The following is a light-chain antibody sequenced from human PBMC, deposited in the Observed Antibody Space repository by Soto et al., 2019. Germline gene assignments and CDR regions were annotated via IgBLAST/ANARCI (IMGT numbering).Light chain of an antibody. J-gene: IGKJ5*01. Sequence: EIVLTQSRATLSLSPGERATLSCRASQSVSSYLACYQQKPGQAPRLLIYDASNRATGIPARFSGSGSGTNFTLTISSLEPEDFAVYYCQQRRSWQVTFGQGTRLEIK. V-gene: IGKV3-11*01. CDR3: QQRRSWQVT. CDR2: DAS. CDR1: QSVSSY.